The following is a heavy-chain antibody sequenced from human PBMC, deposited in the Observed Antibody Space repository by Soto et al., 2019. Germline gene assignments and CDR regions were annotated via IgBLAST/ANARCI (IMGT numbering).Heavy chain of an antibody. J-gene: IGHJ5*02. Sequence: SETLSLTCTVSGGSISSYYWSWIRQPPGKGLEWIGYIYYTGTNNYNLSLKSRVTISLDTSKNQFSLTLTSVTAADTAVYYCATGRYHYDSESWGRGTMVTVSS. CDR3: ATGRYHYDSES. CDR2: IYYTGTN. V-gene: IGHV4-59*01. CDR1: GGSISSYY. D-gene: IGHD3-22*01.